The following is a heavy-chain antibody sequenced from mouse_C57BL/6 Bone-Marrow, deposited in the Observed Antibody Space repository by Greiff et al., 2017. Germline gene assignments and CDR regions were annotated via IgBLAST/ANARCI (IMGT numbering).Heavy chain of an antibody. CDR1: GYSFTDYN. J-gene: IGHJ4*01. Sequence: VQLQQSGPELVKPGASVKISCKASGYSFTDYNMNWVKQSNGKSLEWIGVINPNYGTTSYNQKFKGKATLTVDQSSSTAYMQLNSLTSEDSAVYYCATIYYYGSSYLAMDYWGQGTSVTVSS. D-gene: IGHD1-1*01. V-gene: IGHV1-39*01. CDR2: INPNYGTT. CDR3: ATIYYYGSSYLAMDY.